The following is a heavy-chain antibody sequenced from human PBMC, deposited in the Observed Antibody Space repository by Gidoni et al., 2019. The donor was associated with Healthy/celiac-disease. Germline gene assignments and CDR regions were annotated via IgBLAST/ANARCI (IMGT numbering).Heavy chain of an antibody. CDR2: ISYDGSNK. CDR3: ARDAEFGYFDY. V-gene: IGHV3-30-3*01. CDR1: GFTFSSYA. J-gene: IGHJ4*02. Sequence: QVQLVESGGGVVQPGRSLSSSCAAAGFTFSSYAMHWVRQAPGKGLEWVAVISYDGSNKYYADSVKGRFTISRDNSKNTLYLQMNSLRAEDTAVYYCARDAEFGYFDYWGQGTLVTVSS. D-gene: IGHD3-16*01.